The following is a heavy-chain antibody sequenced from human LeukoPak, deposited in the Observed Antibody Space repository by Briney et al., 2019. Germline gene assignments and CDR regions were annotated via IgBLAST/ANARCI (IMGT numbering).Heavy chain of an antibody. CDR2: ISYDGSNK. D-gene: IGHD5-12*01. Sequence: GGSLRLSCAASGFTFSSYAMHWVRQAPGKGLEWVSFISYDGSNKYYADSVKGRFTISRDNSKNTLYLQMNSLRAEDTAVYYCARDDGDSAQRHSGYGYFDYWGQGTLVTVSS. J-gene: IGHJ4*02. V-gene: IGHV3-30-3*01. CDR3: ARDDGDSAQRHSGYGYFDY. CDR1: GFTFSSYA.